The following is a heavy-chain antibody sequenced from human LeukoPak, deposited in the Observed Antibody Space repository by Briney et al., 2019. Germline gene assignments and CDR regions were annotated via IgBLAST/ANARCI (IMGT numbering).Heavy chain of an antibody. CDR1: GFTFDDYA. J-gene: IGHJ4*02. Sequence: SLRLSCAASGFTFDDYAMHWVRQAPGKGLEWVSGISWNSGSIGYADSVKGRFTISRDNAKNSLYLQMNSLRGEDTALYYCAKGHSSSWYGAAWDYWGQGTQVTVSS. V-gene: IGHV3-9*01. CDR3: AKGHSSSWYGAAWDY. D-gene: IGHD6-13*01. CDR2: ISWNSGSI.